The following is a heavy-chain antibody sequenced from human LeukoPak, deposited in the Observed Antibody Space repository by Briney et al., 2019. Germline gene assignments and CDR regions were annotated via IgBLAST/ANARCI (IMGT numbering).Heavy chain of an antibody. CDR1: GFTFSSYW. CDR2: IISDGSSA. J-gene: IGHJ4*02. V-gene: IGHV3-74*01. Sequence: GGSLRLSCAASGFTFSSYWMHWVRQAPGKGLVWVSRIISDGSSATHADSVKGRFTVSRDNAKNMLYLQMNSLRAEDTAVYYCARESPFDGSIDYWGQGTLVTVSS. CDR3: ARESPFDGSIDY. D-gene: IGHD3-10*01.